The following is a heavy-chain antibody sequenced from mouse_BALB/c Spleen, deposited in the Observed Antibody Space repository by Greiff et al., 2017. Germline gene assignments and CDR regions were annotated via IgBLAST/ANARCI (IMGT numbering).Heavy chain of an antibody. CDR2: IWSGGST. CDR3: ASNDGYYHAMDY. Sequence: QVQLQQSGPGLVQPSQSLSITCTVSGFSLTSYGVHLVRQSPGKGLEWLGVIWSGGSTDYNAAFISRLSISKNNSTSQVIFQMNSLQADDTAIYYCASNDGYYHAMDYWGQGTSVTVSS. V-gene: IGHV2-4-1*01. D-gene: IGHD2-3*01. CDR1: GFSLTSYG. J-gene: IGHJ4*01.